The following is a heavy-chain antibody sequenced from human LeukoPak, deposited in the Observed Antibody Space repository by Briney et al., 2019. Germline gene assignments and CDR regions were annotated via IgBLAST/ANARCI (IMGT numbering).Heavy chain of an antibody. CDR3: ATEVTD. D-gene: IGHD5-18*01. CDR2: INPNSGGT. CDR1: GYTFSGYY. V-gene: IGHV1-2*02. Sequence: ASVKVSCKASGYTFSGYYIHWVRQAPGQGLEWLGWINPNSGGTKYAQKFQGRVTMTRDTSISTAYMELSRLRSDDTAVYYCATEVTDWGQGTLVTVSS. J-gene: IGHJ4*02.